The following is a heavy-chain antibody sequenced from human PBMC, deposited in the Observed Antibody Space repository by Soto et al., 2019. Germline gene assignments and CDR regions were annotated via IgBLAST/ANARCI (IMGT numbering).Heavy chain of an antibody. CDR2: INSGGRT. Sequence: QLQLHESGPGLLKPSETLSLTCTVSGVSIGDSDNFWGWIRQPPGKGLEWIASINSGGRTFYHPSLKTRVAISVDSSKNQFSLMLTSMTAGDTAIYYCARLPSTTVHGTGTDYWGQGTLVTVSS. V-gene: IGHV4-39*01. D-gene: IGHD1-1*01. CDR3: ARLPSTTVHGTGTDY. J-gene: IGHJ4*02. CDR1: GVSIGDSDNF.